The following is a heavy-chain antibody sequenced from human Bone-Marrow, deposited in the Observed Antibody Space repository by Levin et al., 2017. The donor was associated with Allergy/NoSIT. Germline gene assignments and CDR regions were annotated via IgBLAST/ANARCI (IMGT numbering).Heavy chain of an antibody. V-gene: IGHV3-48*02. D-gene: IGHD3-22*01. CDR1: GFTFRHYT. J-gene: IGHJ4*02. Sequence: GESLKISCAASGFTFRHYTMNWVRQAPGKGLEWVSCITSTGDGTYYADSVKGRFTISRDNAKNSLYLQLNRLRDEDTAMYYCARDPARGYYDSSGYSGDHWGQGTLVTVSS. CDR2: ITSTGDGT. CDR3: ARDPARGYYDSSGYSGDH.